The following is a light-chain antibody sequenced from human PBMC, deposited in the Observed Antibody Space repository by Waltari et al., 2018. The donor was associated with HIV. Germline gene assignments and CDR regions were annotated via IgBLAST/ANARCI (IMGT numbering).Light chain of an antibody. CDR3: AAWADRRSAVV. Sequence: QSVLTQPPSASGTPGQRVTISCSGSSSNIGSYYVYCDQCPPGTAPKLLIYRISQRPSGVPARVSGSRSGTSASLAISGLRSEDGADSYWAAWADRRSAVVFGGGTKLTVL. CDR2: RIS. CDR1: SSNIGSYY. V-gene: IGLV1-47*01. J-gene: IGLJ2*01.